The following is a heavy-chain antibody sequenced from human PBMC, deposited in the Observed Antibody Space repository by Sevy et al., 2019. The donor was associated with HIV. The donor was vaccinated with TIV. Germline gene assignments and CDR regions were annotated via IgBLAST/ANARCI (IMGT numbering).Heavy chain of an antibody. D-gene: IGHD2-8*01. CDR3: ARDPRMYGDYLLAYFDY. CDR2: IGYDGNNK. J-gene: IGHJ4*02. CDR1: GFTPSTYG. V-gene: IGHV3-33*01. Sequence: GGSLRLSCAGSGFTPSTYGMHWVRQAPGKRLEWVAVIGYDGNNKYYADSVKGRFTISRDNSKNTLFLQMDSLRAEDTAVYYCARDPRMYGDYLLAYFDYWGQGALVTVSS.